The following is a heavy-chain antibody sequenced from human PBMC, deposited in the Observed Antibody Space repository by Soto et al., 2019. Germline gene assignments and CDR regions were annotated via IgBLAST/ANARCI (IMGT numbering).Heavy chain of an antibody. CDR2: IIPIFGTA. CDR1: GGTFSSYA. D-gene: IGHD3-22*01. J-gene: IGHJ3*02. CDR3: ARVRALGPNESQNYYDSSGYYYKACDI. Sequence: ASVKVSCKASGGTFSSYAISWVRQAPGQGLGWMGGIIPIFGTANYAQKFQGRVTITADESTSTDYRELSSLRSEDTAVYYCARVRALGPNESQNYYDSSGYYYKACDIWGQGTMSPSPQ. V-gene: IGHV1-69*13.